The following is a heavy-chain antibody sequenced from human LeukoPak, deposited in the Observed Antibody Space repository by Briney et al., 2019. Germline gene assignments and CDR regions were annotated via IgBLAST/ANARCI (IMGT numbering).Heavy chain of an antibody. CDR3: TRVGILTGYPNWFDP. J-gene: IGHJ5*02. V-gene: IGHV4-31*03. CDR2: IYYSGST. D-gene: IGHD3-9*01. CDR1: GGSISSGGYY. Sequence: PSETLSLTCTVSGGSISSGGYYWSWIRQHPGKGLEGIGYIYYSGSTYYNPSLKSRVTISVDTSKKQFSLKLSSVTAADTAVYYCTRVGILTGYPNWFDPWGQGTLVTVSS.